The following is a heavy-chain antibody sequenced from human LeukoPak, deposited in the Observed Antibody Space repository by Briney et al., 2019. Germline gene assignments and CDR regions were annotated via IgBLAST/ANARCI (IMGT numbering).Heavy chain of an antibody. CDR2: IWYDGTNR. CDR1: GFTFSTYG. CDR3: ARNYYYDSSGYRARGDGFDY. D-gene: IGHD3-22*01. J-gene: IGHJ4*02. Sequence: GGSLRLSCTTSGFTFSTYGMHWVRQAPGKGLEWVAVIWYDGTNRYYADSVKGRFTISRDNSKNTLYLQMNSLRAEDTAVYYCARNYYYDSSGYRARGDGFDYWGQGTLVTVSS. V-gene: IGHV3-33*01.